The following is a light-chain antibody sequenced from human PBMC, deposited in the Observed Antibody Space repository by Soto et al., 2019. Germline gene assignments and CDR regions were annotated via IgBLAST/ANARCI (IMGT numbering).Light chain of an antibody. J-gene: IGKJ5*01. Sequence: IQLTQSPSSLSASVVDRVHITCRASQGISSSLAWYQQKPGKAPKLLIYAASTLQTGVPSRFSGAGSGTDFTLTIRSLQPEDVATYYCKQLIRYPFTVGKGTRLELK. CDR2: AAS. CDR3: KQLIRYPFT. V-gene: IGKV1-9*01. CDR1: QGISSS.